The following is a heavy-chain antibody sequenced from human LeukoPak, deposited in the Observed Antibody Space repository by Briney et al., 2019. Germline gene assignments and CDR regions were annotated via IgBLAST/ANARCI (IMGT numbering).Heavy chain of an antibody. CDR3: ARGKRTYYYGSGSYHHFDY. CDR2: INHSGST. V-gene: IGHV4-38-2*01. D-gene: IGHD3-10*01. CDR1: GYSISSGYY. Sequence: PSETLSLTCAVSGYSISSGYYWGWIRQPPGKGLEWIGEINHSGSTNYNPSLKSRVTISVDTSKNQFSLKLSSVTAADTAVYYCARGKRTYYYGSGSYHHFDYWGQGTLVTVSS. J-gene: IGHJ4*02.